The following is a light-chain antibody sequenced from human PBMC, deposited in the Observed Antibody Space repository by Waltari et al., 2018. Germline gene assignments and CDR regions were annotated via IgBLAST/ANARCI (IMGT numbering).Light chain of an antibody. Sequence: DIVMSQSPDSLAVSLGERATITCKSSQTVLYSSNNKNYLAWYQQKAGQSPKLLLYWASTRESGVPDRFSGSGSGTDFTLTINSLQAEDVAVYYCQQYYTTPTFGQGTKVEIK. V-gene: IGKV4-1*01. CDR3: QQYYTTPT. J-gene: IGKJ1*01. CDR2: WAS. CDR1: QTVLYSSNNKNY.